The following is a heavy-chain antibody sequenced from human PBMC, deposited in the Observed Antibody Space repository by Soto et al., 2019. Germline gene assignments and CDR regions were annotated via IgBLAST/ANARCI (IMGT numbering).Heavy chain of an antibody. CDR3: GSGLMNFDY. Sequence: SETLSLTCTVSGGSISSYYWSWIRQPPGKGLEWIGYIYYSGITNYNPSLKSRVTISVDSSKSQFSLNLSSVTAADTAIYYCGSGLMNFDYWGQGALVTV. CDR2: IYYSGIT. D-gene: IGHD3-16*01. J-gene: IGHJ4*02. CDR1: GGSISSYY. V-gene: IGHV4-59*01.